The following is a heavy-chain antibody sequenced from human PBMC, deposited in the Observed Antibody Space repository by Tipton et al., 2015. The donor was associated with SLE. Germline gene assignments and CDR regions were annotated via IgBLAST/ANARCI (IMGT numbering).Heavy chain of an antibody. J-gene: IGHJ4*02. CDR3: ARDRGGGEFDS. CDR1: GDSISSFY. D-gene: IGHD2-21*01. Sequence: TLSLTCTVSGDSISSFYWSWIRQPPGKGLEWIGYSGSTNYNPSLKSRVTISVDTSKDQFSLKLTSVTAADTAVYYCARDRGGGEFDSWGQGTLVTVSS. CDR2: SGST. V-gene: IGHV4-59*12.